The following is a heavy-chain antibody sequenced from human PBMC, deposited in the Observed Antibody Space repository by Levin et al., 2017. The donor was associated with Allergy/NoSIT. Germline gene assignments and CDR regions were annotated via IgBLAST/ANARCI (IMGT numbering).Heavy chain of an antibody. CDR2: IIHSGSA. Sequence: SQTLSLTCAVSGDSITSSYWWNWVRQPPGKGLEWIGEIIHSGSANYNPSLKGRVTMSLDKSKNHVSLELTSVTTADTAVYYCARDWGAYSYAKDYWGQGILVTVSS. V-gene: IGHV4-4*02. J-gene: IGHJ4*02. D-gene: IGHD5-18*01. CDR1: GDSITSSYW. CDR3: ARDWGAYSYAKDY.